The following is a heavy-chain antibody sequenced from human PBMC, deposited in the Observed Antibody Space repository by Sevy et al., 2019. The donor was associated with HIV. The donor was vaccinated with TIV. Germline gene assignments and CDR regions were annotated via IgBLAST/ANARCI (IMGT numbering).Heavy chain of an antibody. J-gene: IGHJ5*02. V-gene: IGHV3-11*04. CDR3: ARDQHDYGGNLRTGWFDP. D-gene: IGHD4-17*01. CDR2: ISSSGKTI. CDR1: GFTFSDYY. Sequence: GGSLRLSCAASGFTFSDYYMSWIRQAPGKGLEWVSYISSSGKTIYYADSVKGRFTISRDNAKNSLYLQMNSLRAEDTAVYYCARDQHDYGGNLRTGWFDPWGQGTLVTVSS.